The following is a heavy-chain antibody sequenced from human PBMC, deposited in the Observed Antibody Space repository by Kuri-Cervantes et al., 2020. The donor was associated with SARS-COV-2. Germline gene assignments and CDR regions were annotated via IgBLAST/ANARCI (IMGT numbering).Heavy chain of an antibody. CDR3: ARAGAEVTSHFDY. J-gene: IGHJ4*02. CDR1: GYTFTTYG. Sequence: ASVKFSCKASGYTFTTYGISWVRQAPGQGLEWMGWISASNGNTNYAQSLQGRVTITTYSSTSTAYLELRNLRSDDTAVYYCARAGAEVTSHFDYWGQGTLVTVSS. D-gene: IGHD2-21*02. V-gene: IGHV1-18*01. CDR2: ISASNGNT.